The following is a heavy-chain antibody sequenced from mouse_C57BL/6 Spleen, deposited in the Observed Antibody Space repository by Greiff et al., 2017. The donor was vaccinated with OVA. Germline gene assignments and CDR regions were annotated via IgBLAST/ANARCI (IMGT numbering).Heavy chain of an antibody. J-gene: IGHJ2*01. V-gene: IGHV1-31*01. CDR1: GYSFTGYY. Sequence: VHVKQSGPELVKPGASVKISCKASGYSFTGYYMHWVKQSHGNILDWIGYIYPYNGVSSYNQNFKGKATLTVDKSSSTAYMELRSLTSEDSAVYYCAIWDSNYEGCSYWGQGTTLTVSS. CDR3: AIWDSNYEGCSY. D-gene: IGHD2-5*01. CDR2: IYPYNGVS.